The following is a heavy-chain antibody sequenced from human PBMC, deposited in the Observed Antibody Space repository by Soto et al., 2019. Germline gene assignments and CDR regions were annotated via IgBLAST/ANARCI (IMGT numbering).Heavy chain of an antibody. V-gene: IGHV1-2*02. CDR2: INPNSGGT. Sequence: ASVKVSCKSSGYTFTGYYIHWVRQAPGQGLECMGWINPNSGGTNYAQKFQGRVTMTRDTSISTAYMELSRLRSDDTAVYYCARESSRNPGDYWGQGTLVTVSS. CDR3: ARESSRNPGDY. D-gene: IGHD1-1*01. J-gene: IGHJ4*02. CDR1: GYTFTGYY.